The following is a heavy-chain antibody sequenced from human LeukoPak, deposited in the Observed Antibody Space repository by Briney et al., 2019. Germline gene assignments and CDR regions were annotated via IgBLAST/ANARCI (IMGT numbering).Heavy chain of an antibody. J-gene: IGHJ4*02. D-gene: IGHD3-10*01. CDR1: GFTFSEYY. CDR3: ARGMTYYSGSGKFDY. CDR2: INTDGSST. Sequence: PGGSLRLSREASGFTFSEYYMHWVRQAPGKGLVWVSRINTDGSSTSHVDSVKGRFTISRDNAKNTLYLQMDSLRAEDTAVYYCARGMTYYSGSGKFDYWGQGTLVTVSS. V-gene: IGHV3-74*01.